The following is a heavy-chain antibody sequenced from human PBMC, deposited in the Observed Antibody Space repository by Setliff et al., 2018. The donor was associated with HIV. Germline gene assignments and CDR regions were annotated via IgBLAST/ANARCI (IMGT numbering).Heavy chain of an antibody. Sequence: PSETLSLTCTVSGAPMTSGSFYWSWIRQHPGGGLEWIGYIYHTGKTYYNPSLQSRITMSLDMSQNQFSLKLSSVTAADTAVYYCAKEGNSADNWLDPWGPGTLVTVSS. D-gene: IGHD1-26*01. CDR2: IYHTGKT. J-gene: IGHJ5*02. CDR3: AKEGNSADNWLDP. CDR1: GAPMTSGSFY. V-gene: IGHV4-31*03.